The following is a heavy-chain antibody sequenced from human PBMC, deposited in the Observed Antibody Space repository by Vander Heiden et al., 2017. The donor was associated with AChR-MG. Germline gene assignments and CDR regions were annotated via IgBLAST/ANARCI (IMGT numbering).Heavy chain of an antibody. CDR2: IYCNDDK. Sequence: QTTLKESGPTLVKPTQTLTLTCPFSGFSPSTSGVGGGWIRRPPGKPLEWLALIYCNDDKRYSPSLKGRLTITKDTSKNQVILTMTNMDPVETATYYCAHLRAGLRCWEWSPYYFDYWGQGTLVTVSS. J-gene: IGHJ4*02. V-gene: IGHV2-5*01. CDR3: AHLRAGLRCWEWSPYYFDY. CDR1: GFSPSTSGVG. D-gene: IGHD3-3*01.